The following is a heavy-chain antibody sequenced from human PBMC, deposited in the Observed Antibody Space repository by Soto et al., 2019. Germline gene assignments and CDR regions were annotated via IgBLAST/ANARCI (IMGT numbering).Heavy chain of an antibody. CDR3: ARVIAVPAANYYFDY. V-gene: IGHV4-59*01. CDR1: GGSISSYY. CDR2: IYYSGST. D-gene: IGHD2-2*01. J-gene: IGHJ4*02. Sequence: SETLSLTCTVSGGSISSYYCSWIRHPPGKGLEWIVYIYYSGSTNYNPSLKSRVTISVDTSKNQFSLKLSSVTAADTAVYYCARVIAVPAANYYFDYWGQGTLVTVSS.